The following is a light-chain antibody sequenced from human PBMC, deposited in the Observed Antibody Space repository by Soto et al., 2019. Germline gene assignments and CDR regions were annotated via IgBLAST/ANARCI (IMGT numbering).Light chain of an antibody. Sequence: EIVLTQSPGTLSLSPGERATLSCRASQSVSSYLAWYQQKPGQTPRLLIYGSSSRATGISDRFSGGGSGTDFTLTISRLEPEDFALYYCQHYGTSPPYTFGQGTKLEIK. CDR3: QHYGTSPPYT. J-gene: IGKJ2*01. V-gene: IGKV3-20*01. CDR1: QSVSSY. CDR2: GSS.